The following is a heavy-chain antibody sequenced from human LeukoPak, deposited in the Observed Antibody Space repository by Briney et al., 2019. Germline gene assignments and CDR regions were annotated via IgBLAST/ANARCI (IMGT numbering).Heavy chain of an antibody. V-gene: IGHV3-53*01. Sequence: QSGGSLRLSCAASGFTFSSNAMSWVRQAPGKGLEWGLVISSGGSTYYADSVKGRFTISRDNSKNTLYLQMNSLRAEDTAVYYCASARQYSGSYGGAPLQRDYWGQGTLVTVSS. CDR1: GFTFSSNA. D-gene: IGHD1-26*01. CDR2: ISSGGST. CDR3: ASARQYSGSYGGAPLQRDY. J-gene: IGHJ4*02.